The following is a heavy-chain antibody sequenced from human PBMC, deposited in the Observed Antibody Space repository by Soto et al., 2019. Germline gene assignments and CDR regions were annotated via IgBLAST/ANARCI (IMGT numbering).Heavy chain of an antibody. J-gene: IGHJ6*03. CDR3: ARGRRVAADNYYYYMDV. CDR2: MNPNSGNT. CDR1: GYTFPSYD. Sequence: ASVKVSCKASGYTFPSYDINWVRQATGQGLEWMGWMNPNSGNTGYAQKFQGRVTMTRNTSISTAYMELSSLRSEDTAVYYCARGRRVAADNYYYYMDVWGKGTTVTVSS. V-gene: IGHV1-8*01. D-gene: IGHD2-15*01.